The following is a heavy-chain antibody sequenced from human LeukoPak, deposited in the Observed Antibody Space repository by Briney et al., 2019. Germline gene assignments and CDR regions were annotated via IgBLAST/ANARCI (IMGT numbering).Heavy chain of an antibody. CDR3: ARHLRLWQNWLDP. CDR1: GYSFTNYW. Sequence: GESLKVSCKGSGYSFTNYWIGWVRQMPGKGPEWMGIIYPGDSDTRYSPSFQGQVTISADKSISTAYLQWSSLKASDTAMYYCARHLRLWQNWLDPWGQGTLVTVSS. J-gene: IGHJ5*02. D-gene: IGHD5-18*01. CDR2: IYPGDSDT. V-gene: IGHV5-51*01.